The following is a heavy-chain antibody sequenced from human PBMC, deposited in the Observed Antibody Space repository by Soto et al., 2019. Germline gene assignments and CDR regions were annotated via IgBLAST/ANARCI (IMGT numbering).Heavy chain of an antibody. CDR1: GYTLTELS. V-gene: IGHV1-24*01. D-gene: IGHD1-26*01. CDR3: ATPERGGATVHAFDI. CDR2: FDPDDGET. Sequence: ASVKVSCKVSGYTLTELSMHWVRQAPGKGLEWMGGFDPDDGETIYAQKFQGRVTITGDESTSTAYRELSSLRSEDTAVYYCATPERGGATVHAFDIWGQGTMVTVSS. J-gene: IGHJ3*02.